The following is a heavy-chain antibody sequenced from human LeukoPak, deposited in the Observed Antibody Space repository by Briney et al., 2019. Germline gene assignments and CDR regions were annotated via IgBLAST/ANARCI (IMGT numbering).Heavy chain of an antibody. D-gene: IGHD5-24*01. CDR3: ATNRDGYNLNWFDP. Sequence: SVKVSFKASGGTFSSYAISWVRQAPGQGLEWMGGIIPIFGTANYAQKFQGRVTITTDESTSTAYMELSSLRSEDTAVYYCATNRDGYNLNWFDPWGQGTLDTVSS. V-gene: IGHV1-69*05. CDR2: IIPIFGTA. CDR1: GGTFSSYA. J-gene: IGHJ5*02.